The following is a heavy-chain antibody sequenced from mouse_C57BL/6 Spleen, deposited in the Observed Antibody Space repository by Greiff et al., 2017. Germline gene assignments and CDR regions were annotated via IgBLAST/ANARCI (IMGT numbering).Heavy chain of an antibody. D-gene: IGHD2-4*01. V-gene: IGHV1-76*01. J-gene: IGHJ3*01. CDR1: GYTFTDYY. CDR2: IYPGSGNT. CDR3: ARFDDYDRFAY. Sequence: QVQLQQSGAELVRPGASVKLSCKASGYTFTDYYINWVKQRPGQGLEWIARIYPGSGNTYYNEKFKGKATLTADKSSSTAYMQLSSLTSEDSAVYFCARFDDYDRFAYWGQGTLVTVSA.